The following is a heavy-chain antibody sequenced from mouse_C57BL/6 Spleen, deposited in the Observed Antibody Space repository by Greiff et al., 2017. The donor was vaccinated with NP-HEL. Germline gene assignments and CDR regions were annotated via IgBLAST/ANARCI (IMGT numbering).Heavy chain of an antibody. CDR1: GFTFSSYA. V-gene: IGHV5-4*01. Sequence: EVQLVESGGGLVKPGGSLKLSCAASGFTFSSYAMSWVRQTPEKRLEWVATISDGGSYTYYPDNVKGRFTISRDNAKNNLYLQMSHLKSDDTAMYYCARDPSSMITPYWYFDVWGTGTTVTVSS. D-gene: IGHD2-4*01. CDR3: ARDPSSMITPYWYFDV. CDR2: ISDGGSYT. J-gene: IGHJ1*03.